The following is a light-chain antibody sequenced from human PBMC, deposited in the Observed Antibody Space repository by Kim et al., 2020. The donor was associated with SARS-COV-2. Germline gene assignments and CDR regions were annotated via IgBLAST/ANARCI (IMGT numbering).Light chain of an antibody. CDR1: QGVSSNY. CDR3: QQYSSSPAT. V-gene: IGKV3-20*01. J-gene: IGKJ1*01. Sequence: SPGERATLSGRASQGVSSNYLAWYQQKPGQAPRRLIYGASSRATGIPDRFSGSGSGTDFTLTITRLEPEDFAVYYCQQYSSSPATFGQGTKVDIK. CDR2: GAS.